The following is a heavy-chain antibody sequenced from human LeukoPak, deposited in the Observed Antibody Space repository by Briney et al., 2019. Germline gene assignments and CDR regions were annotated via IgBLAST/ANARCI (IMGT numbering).Heavy chain of an antibody. J-gene: IGHJ5*02. CDR3: ARGSVSIAVAGP. D-gene: IGHD6-19*01. V-gene: IGHV3-30*04. CDR1: GFTFSGYA. Sequence: PGRSLRLSCAASGFTFSGYAMHWVRQAPGKGLEGVAVISYDGSNKYYADSVKGRFTISRDNSKNTLYLQMNSLRAEDTAVYYCARGSVSIAVAGPWGQGTLVTVSS. CDR2: ISYDGSNK.